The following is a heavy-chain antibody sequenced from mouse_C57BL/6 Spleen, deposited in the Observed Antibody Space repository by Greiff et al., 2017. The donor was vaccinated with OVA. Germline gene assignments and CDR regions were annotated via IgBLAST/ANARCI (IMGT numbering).Heavy chain of an antibody. CDR3: TTSRTYGNYFYYAMDY. CDR2: IYPGNSDT. V-gene: IGHV1-5*01. CDR1: GYTFTSYW. Sequence: EVQGVESGTVLARPGASVKMSCKTSGYTFTSYWMHWVKQRPGQGLEWIGAIYPGNSDTSYNQKFKGKAKLTAVTSASTAYMELSSLTNEDSAVYYCTTSRTYGNYFYYAMDYWGQGTSVTVSS. J-gene: IGHJ4*01. D-gene: IGHD2-1*01.